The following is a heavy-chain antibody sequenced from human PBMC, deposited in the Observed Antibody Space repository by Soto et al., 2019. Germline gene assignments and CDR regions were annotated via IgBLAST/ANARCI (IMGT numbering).Heavy chain of an antibody. Sequence: GESLKISCQGSGYNFASYWISWVRQMPGKGLEWMGRIDPIDSYTNYSPSFQGHVTISADKSISTAYLQWSSLKASDTAMYYCARRYCRISSCPRNHYGMDCWGKGTTVPVAS. CDR3: ARRYCRISSCPRNHYGMDC. D-gene: IGHD2-2*01. J-gene: IGHJ6*04. CDR2: IDPIDSYT. V-gene: IGHV5-10-1*01. CDR1: GYNFASYW.